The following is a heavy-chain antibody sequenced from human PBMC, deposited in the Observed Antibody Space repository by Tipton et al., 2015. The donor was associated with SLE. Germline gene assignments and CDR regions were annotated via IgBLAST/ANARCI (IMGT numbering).Heavy chain of an antibody. J-gene: IGHJ3*02. CDR3: ARQYGRGAFDI. V-gene: IGHV4-34*01. CDR2: INHSGST. CDR1: GGSFSGYY. Sequence: TLSLTCAVYGGSFSGYYWSWIRQPPGKGLEWIGEINHSGSTNYNPSLKSRVTISVDMSKNQFSLKLSSVTAADTAVYYCARQYGRGAFDIWGQGTMVTVSS. D-gene: IGHD1-26*01.